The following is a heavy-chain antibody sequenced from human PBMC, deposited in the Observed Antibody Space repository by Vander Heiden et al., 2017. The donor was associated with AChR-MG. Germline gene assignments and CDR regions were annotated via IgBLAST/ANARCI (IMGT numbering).Heavy chain of an antibody. V-gene: IGHV4-34*01. Sequence: QVQLQQWGAGLLKPSETLSLTCAVYGGSFSGYYWSWIRQPPGKGLEWIGEINHSGSTNYNPSLKSRVTISVDTSKNQFSLKLSSVTAADTAVYYCARLSIILKLDVWGQGTTVTVSS. CDR1: GGSFSGYY. CDR3: ARLSIILKLDV. J-gene: IGHJ6*02. D-gene: IGHD3-9*01. CDR2: INHSGST.